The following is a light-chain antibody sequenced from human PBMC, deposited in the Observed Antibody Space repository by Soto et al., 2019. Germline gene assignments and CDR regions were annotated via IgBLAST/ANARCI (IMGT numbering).Light chain of an antibody. CDR1: QSLLHTNGYNY. CDR3: MQGLQSSPT. J-gene: IGKJ3*01. V-gene: IGKV2-28*01. Sequence: LMTQSPLSLPVTPGEPASISCRSNQSLLHTNGYNYLDWYLQKPGQPPQLLIYMGSNRASGVPDRFSGGGSRTDFTLKISRVEAEDVGVYYCMQGLQSSPTFGPGTKVEI. CDR2: MGS.